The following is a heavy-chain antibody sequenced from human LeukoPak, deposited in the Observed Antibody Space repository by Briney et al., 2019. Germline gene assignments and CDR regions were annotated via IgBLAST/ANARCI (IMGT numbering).Heavy chain of an antibody. D-gene: IGHD3-22*01. CDR2: IYYSGST. CDR3: AREGDSSGYYFSY. V-gene: IGHV4-59*01. CDR1: GGSIRSYY. Sequence: PSDTLSLTCTVSGGSIRSYYWSWIRQPPGRGLEWIGYIYYSGSTNYNPSLKSRVTISVDTSKSQFLLKLSSGTAADTAVYYCAREGDSSGYYFSYWGQGTLVTVSS. J-gene: IGHJ4*02.